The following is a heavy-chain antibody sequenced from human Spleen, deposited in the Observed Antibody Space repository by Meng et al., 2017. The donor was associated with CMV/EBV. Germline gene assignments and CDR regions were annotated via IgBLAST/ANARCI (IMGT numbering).Heavy chain of an antibody. D-gene: IGHD1-1*01. CDR2: ITSSSSHI. J-gene: IGHJ4*02. V-gene: IGHV3-21*04. Sequence: GESLKISCAGSGFNFSNYSMNWVRQAPGKGLEWVSSITSSSSHIYYADSVKGRVTISRDNSENTLHLQMNSLRAEDTAVYYCAKEKVLEGYFDHWGQGALVTVSS. CDR3: AKEKVLEGYFDH. CDR1: GFNFSNYS.